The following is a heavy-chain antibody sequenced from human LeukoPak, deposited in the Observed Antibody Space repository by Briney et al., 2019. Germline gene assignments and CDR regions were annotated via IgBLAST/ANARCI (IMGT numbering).Heavy chain of an antibody. J-gene: IGHJ6*03. Sequence: ASVKVSCKASGYTFTSYYMHWVRQAPGQGLEWMGIINPSGGTTSYAQKFQGRVTMTRDTSTSTVYMELSSLRSEDTAVYYCARGLTMVRGVTYYYMDVWGKGTTVTVSS. CDR2: INPSGGTT. CDR1: GYTFTSYY. CDR3: ARGLTMVRGVTYYYMDV. D-gene: IGHD3-10*01. V-gene: IGHV1-46*01.